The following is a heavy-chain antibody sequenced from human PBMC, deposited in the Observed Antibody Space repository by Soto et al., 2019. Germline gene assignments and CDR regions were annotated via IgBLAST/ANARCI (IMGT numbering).Heavy chain of an antibody. CDR3: AKAISWLEGTHYYGMDV. Sequence: QVQLVESGGGVVQPGRSLRLSCAASGFTFSSYGMHWVRQAPGKGLEWVALISYDGSNKYYADSVKGRFTISRDNSKNTLYLQMNSPRAEDTALYYCAKAISWLEGTHYYGMDVWGQGTTVTVSS. V-gene: IGHV3-30*18. D-gene: IGHD6-19*01. CDR1: GFTFSSYG. CDR2: ISYDGSNK. J-gene: IGHJ6*02.